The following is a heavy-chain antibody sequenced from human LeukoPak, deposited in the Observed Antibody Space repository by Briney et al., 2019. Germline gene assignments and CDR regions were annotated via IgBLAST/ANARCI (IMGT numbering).Heavy chain of an antibody. J-gene: IGHJ1*01. Sequence: ASVEVSCKASGYTFSGYYLHWVRQAPGQGLEWMGWINPNSGGTNSAQKFQGRVTMTRDTSIITAYMELSRLRSDDTAVYFCARGYYDGSDYEYFQHWGQGTLVTVSS. D-gene: IGHD3-22*01. CDR2: INPNSGGT. V-gene: IGHV1-2*02. CDR3: ARGYYDGSDYEYFQH. CDR1: GYTFSGYY.